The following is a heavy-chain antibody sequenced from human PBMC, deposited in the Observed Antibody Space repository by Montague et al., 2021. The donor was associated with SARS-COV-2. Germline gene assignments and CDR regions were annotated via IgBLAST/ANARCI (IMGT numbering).Heavy chain of an antibody. J-gene: IGHJ6*02. V-gene: IGHV3-7*01. CDR3: AKNGGAHGLDV. D-gene: IGHD4-23*01. CDR2: IKPDESEK. CDR1: GFTYRGSW. Sequence: SLRLSCAASGFTYRGSWMSWVRQAPGKGLEWVANIKPDESEKNYVDSVKGRFSISRDNAKSSLYLQMDNLRAEDTAIYYCAKNGGAHGLDVWGQGTSVSVSS.